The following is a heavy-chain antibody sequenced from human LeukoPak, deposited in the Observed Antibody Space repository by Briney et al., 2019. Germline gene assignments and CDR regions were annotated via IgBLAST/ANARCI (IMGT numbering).Heavy chain of an antibody. V-gene: IGHV4-30-2*01. D-gene: IGHD2-15*01. Sequence: PSETLSLTCTVSGGSISSGDYSWSWIRQPPGKGLEWIGNIYHSGSTYYNPSLKSRVTISVDRSKNQLSLKLSSVTAADTAVYYCASRYGSGGNYYDYWGQGTLVTVSS. CDR2: IYHSGST. CDR3: ASRYGSGGNYYDY. CDR1: GGSISSGDYS. J-gene: IGHJ4*02.